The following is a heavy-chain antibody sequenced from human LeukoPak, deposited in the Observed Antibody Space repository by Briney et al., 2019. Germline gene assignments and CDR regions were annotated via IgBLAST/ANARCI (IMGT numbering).Heavy chain of an antibody. D-gene: IGHD6-13*01. CDR2: IYYSGST. CDR3: ASSGTAAGLNFFDY. V-gene: IGHV4-31*02. J-gene: IGHJ4*02. Sequence: TLSLTXXXXGGSIXSXGYCWSWVRQHPGKGLEWIVYIYYSGSTYYNPSLKSRVTISVDTSKNQFSLKLSSVTAADTAVYYCASSGTAAGLNFFDYWGQGTLVTVSS. CDR1: GGSIXSXGYC.